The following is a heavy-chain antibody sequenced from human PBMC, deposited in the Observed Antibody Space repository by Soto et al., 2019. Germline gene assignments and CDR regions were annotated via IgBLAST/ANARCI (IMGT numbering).Heavy chain of an antibody. J-gene: IGHJ5*02. V-gene: IGHV1-24*01. CDR3: ATLPTTVTTLWFDP. D-gene: IGHD4-17*01. CDR2: FDPEDGET. Sequence: ASVKVSCKVSGYTLTELSMHWVRQAPGKGLEWMGGFDPEDGETIYAQKFQGRVTMTEDTSTDTAYMELSSLRSEDTAVYYCATLPTTVTTLWFDPWGQGXMVTVSS. CDR1: GYTLTELS.